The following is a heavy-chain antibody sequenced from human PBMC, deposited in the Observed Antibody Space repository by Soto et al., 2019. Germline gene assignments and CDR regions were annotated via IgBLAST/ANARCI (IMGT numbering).Heavy chain of an antibody. J-gene: IGHJ3*01. D-gene: IGHD6-6*01. Sequence: ASGPTLVNPTQTLTLTCSLSGISLSTSGVGVGWIRQPPGKALEWLALIYWNDDEHYSPSLKGRLTISKDTSKNQAVLTMTNMDSVDTATYYCARGLAALPVFAFDVWGQGTMVTVSS. CDR1: GISLSTSGVG. V-gene: IGHV2-5*01. CDR3: ARGLAALPVFAFDV. CDR2: IYWNDDE.